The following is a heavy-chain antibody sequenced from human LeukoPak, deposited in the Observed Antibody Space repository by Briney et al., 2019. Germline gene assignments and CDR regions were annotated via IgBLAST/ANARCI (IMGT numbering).Heavy chain of an antibody. J-gene: IGHJ4*02. CDR1: GFAFSNYA. CDR3: ARGLCSGGTCYFVRGYFDY. Sequence: GGSLRLSCAVCGFAFSNYAMHWVRQAPGKGLEWVAVISYDGNNQYYADSVKGRFTISRDNSKNTLCLQMNSLRPEDTAVYYCARGLCSGGTCYFVRGYFDYWGQGALVTVSS. CDR2: ISYDGNNQ. D-gene: IGHD2-15*01. V-gene: IGHV3-30-3*01.